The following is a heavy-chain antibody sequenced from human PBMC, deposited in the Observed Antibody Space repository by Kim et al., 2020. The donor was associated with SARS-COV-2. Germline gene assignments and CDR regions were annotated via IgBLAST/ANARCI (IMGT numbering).Heavy chain of an antibody. CDR1: GGSISSSSYY. D-gene: IGHD5-12*01. CDR3: GGYSGYDLRGGGYYYYGMDV. J-gene: IGHJ6*02. Sequence: SETLSLTCTVSGGSISSSSYYWGWIRQPPGKGLEWIGSIYYSGSTYYNPSLKSRVTISVDTSKNQFSLKLSSVTAADTAVYYCGGYSGYDLRGGGYYYYGMDVWGQGTTVTVSS. CDR2: IYYSGST. V-gene: IGHV4-39*01.